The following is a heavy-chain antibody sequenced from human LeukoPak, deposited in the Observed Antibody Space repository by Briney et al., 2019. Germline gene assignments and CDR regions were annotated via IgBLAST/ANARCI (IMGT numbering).Heavy chain of an antibody. CDR1: GFTFDDYA. CDR3: AKGRARRSGSQRSGGNFDY. CDR2: ISWNSGSI. J-gene: IGHJ4*02. V-gene: IGHV3-9*01. Sequence: PGRSLRLSCAASGFTFDDYAMHWVRQAPGKGLEWVSGISWNSGSIGYADSVKGRFTISRDNAKNSLYLQMNSLRAEDTALYYCAKGRARRSGSQRSGGNFDYWGQGTLVTVSS. D-gene: IGHD1-26*01.